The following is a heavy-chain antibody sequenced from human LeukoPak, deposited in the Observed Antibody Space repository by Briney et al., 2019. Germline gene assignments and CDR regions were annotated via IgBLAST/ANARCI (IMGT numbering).Heavy chain of an antibody. V-gene: IGHV1-24*01. D-gene: IGHD1-1*01. CDR2: FNPEDGET. CDR3: ASNPPNTGDFYY. Sequence: ASVKVSCKVSGYTLTELSIHWVRQAPGKGLEWMGGFNPEDGETIYAQRFQGRVTMTEDTSTDTAYMELSSLRSEDTAVYYCASNPPNTGDFYYWGLGSLVTVSS. J-gene: IGHJ4*02. CDR1: GYTLTELS.